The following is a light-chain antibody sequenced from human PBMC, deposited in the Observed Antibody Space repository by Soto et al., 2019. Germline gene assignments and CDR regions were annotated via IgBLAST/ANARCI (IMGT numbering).Light chain of an antibody. V-gene: IGLV1-44*01. CDR3: ASWEDSLNGWV. CDR1: NSNVGSNT. Sequence: QSVLTQPPSASGTPGQRVTISCSGSNSNVGSNTVSWYQQLPGTAPKVLIYSDDQRPSGVPDRFSGSRSGSSASLAISGLQSGDEADYYCASWEDSLNGWVIGGGTQLTVL. J-gene: IGLJ3*02. CDR2: SDD.